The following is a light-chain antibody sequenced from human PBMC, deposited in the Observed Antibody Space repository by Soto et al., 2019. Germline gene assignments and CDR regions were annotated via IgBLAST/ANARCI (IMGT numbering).Light chain of an antibody. CDR2: KAS. CDR1: QSISSW. Sequence: DIQMTQSPSTLSASVGDRVTITCRASQSISSWLAWYQQKPGKAPKLLIYKASSLESGDPSRFSGSGSGTEFTLTISSLQPDEFATYDCQQYNSYLWTFGQGTKVEIK. J-gene: IGKJ1*01. V-gene: IGKV1-5*03. CDR3: QQYNSYLWT.